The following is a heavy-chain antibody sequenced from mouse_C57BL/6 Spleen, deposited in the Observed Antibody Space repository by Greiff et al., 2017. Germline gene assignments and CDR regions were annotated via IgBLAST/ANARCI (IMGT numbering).Heavy chain of an antibody. D-gene: IGHD2-3*01. Sequence: EVQLQQSGPVLVKPGASVKMSCKASGYTFTDYYMNWVKQSHGKSLEWIGVINPYNGGTSYNQKFKGKATLTVDKSSSTAYMVLNSLTSEDSAVYYCARYEGYAMDYWGQGTSVTVSS. CDR1: GYTFTDYY. CDR2: INPYNGGT. J-gene: IGHJ4*01. V-gene: IGHV1-19*01. CDR3: ARYEGYAMDY.